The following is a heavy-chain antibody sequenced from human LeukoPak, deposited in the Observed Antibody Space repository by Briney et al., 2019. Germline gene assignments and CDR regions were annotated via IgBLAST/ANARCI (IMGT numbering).Heavy chain of an antibody. D-gene: IGHD3-9*01. CDR3: TRDLMDYDVSTGLHHYYMDV. Sequence: GGSLRLSCVASGFTFSSYWMHWVRQAPRKGLVWVSRINGDGRNINYADSVRGRFTISRDNAKSTLYLQMNTLRVEDTAVYYCTRDLMDYDVSTGLHHYYMDVWGQGTTVTVSS. J-gene: IGHJ6*02. CDR2: INGDGRNI. CDR1: GFTFSSYW. V-gene: IGHV3-74*01.